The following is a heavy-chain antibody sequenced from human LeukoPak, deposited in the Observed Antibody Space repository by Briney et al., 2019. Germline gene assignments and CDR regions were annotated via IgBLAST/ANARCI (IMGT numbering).Heavy chain of an antibody. J-gene: IGHJ6*03. CDR1: GYTFTGYY. CDR2: INPNSGGT. CDR3: VRADYYDSSGYYYYYYMDV. Sequence: ASVKVSCKASGYTFTGYYMHWVRQAPGQGLEWMGWINPNSGGTNYAQRFQGRVTMTRDTSISTAYMELSRLRSDDTAVYYCVRADYYDSSGYYYYYYMDVWGKGTTVTVSS. V-gene: IGHV1-2*02. D-gene: IGHD3-22*01.